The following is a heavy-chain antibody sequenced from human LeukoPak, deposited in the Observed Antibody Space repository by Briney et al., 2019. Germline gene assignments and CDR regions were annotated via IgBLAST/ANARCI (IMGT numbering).Heavy chain of an antibody. D-gene: IGHD3-3*01. CDR1: GLTFSTSW. V-gene: IGHV3-23*01. CDR3: AKERTYYDFWSGPAETHLFDY. Sequence: SGGSLRLSCAASGLTFSTSWMNWVRQAPGKGLEWVSAISGSGGSTYYADSVKGRFTISRDNSKNTLNLQMNSLRAEDTAVYYCAKERTYYDFWSGPAETHLFDYWGQGTLVTVSS. CDR2: ISGSGGST. J-gene: IGHJ4*02.